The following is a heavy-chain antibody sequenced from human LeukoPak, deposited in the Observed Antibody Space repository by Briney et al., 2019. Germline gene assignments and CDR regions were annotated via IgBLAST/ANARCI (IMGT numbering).Heavy chain of an antibody. J-gene: IGHJ5*02. CDR2: INPNSGGT. D-gene: IGHD1-1*01. CDR3: ARDHPGRNWKDEGNWLDP. Sequence: ASVKVSCKASGYTFTGYYMHWVRQAPGQGLEWMGWINPNSGGTNYAQKFQCRVTMTRDTSISTAYMELSRLRSDDTAVYYCARDHPGRNWKDEGNWLDPWGQGTLVTVSS. CDR1: GYTFTGYY. V-gene: IGHV1-2*02.